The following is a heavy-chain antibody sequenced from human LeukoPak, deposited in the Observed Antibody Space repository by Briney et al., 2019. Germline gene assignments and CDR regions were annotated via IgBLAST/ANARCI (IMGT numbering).Heavy chain of an antibody. CDR1: GFTVSSNY. J-gene: IGHJ4*02. CDR3: AKVDGYCSSTSCFWPLGG. Sequence: TGGSLRLSCAASGFTVSSNYMSWVRQAPGKGLEWVSAISGSGGSTYYADSVKGRFTISRDNSKNTLYLQMNSLRAEDTAVYYCAKVDGYCSSTSCFWPLGGWGQGTLVTVSS. CDR2: ISGSGGST. V-gene: IGHV3-23*01. D-gene: IGHD2-2*03.